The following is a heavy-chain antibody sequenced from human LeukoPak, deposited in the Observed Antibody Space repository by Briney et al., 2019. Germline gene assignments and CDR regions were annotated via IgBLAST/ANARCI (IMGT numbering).Heavy chain of an antibody. V-gene: IGHV3-30-3*01. D-gene: IGHD6-13*01. J-gene: IGHJ4*02. CDR3: ARAVVFPYYGSWYFDY. Sequence: GGSLRLSCAASGFTFNNYAMHWVRQAPGKGLEWVAVISYDGSNKYYADSVKGRFTISRDNSKNTLYLQMNSLRAEDTAVYYCARAVVFPYYGSWYFDYWGQGTLVTVSS. CDR1: GFTFNNYA. CDR2: ISYDGSNK.